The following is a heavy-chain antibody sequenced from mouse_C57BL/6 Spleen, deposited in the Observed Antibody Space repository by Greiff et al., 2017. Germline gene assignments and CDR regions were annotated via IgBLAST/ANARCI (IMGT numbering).Heavy chain of an antibody. CDR2: INYDGSST. V-gene: IGHV5-16*01. CDR1: GFTFSDYY. CDR3: AREADSSYAMDY. Sequence: EVQLVESEGGLVQPGSSMKLSCTASGFTFSDYYMVWVRQVPEKGLEWVANINYDGSSTYYLDSLKSRFIISRDNAKNILYLQMSSLKSEDTATYYCAREADSSYAMDYWGQGTSVTVSS. D-gene: IGHD1-1*01. J-gene: IGHJ4*01.